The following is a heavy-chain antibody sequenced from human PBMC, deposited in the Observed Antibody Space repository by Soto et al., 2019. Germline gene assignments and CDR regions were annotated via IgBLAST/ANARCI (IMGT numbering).Heavy chain of an antibody. Sequence: ASVKVSCKAAGYTFTSYGISWVRQAPGQGLECMVWISSYNGNTKXXXKLQGRVXXTADASTSTAXMELRXRGSDDTAVFYCAREMVRGVGSDYWGQGTLVTVSS. D-gene: IGHD3-10*01. CDR1: GYTFTSYG. CDR3: AREMVRGVGSDY. CDR2: ISSYNGNT. V-gene: IGHV1-18*01. J-gene: IGHJ4*02.